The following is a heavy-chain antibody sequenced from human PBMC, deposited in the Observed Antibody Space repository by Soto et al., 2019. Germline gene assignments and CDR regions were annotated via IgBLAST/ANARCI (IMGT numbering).Heavy chain of an antibody. Sequence: PGGSLRLSCVAAECTFSGYTMNWVRQAPGKGLEWVSSISSTSTYISYADSVKGRFTISRDNANNSLSLQMNSLRAEDTAVYYCARGGAAISGTPEWFDPWGQGTLVTVSS. CDR1: ECTFSGYT. D-gene: IGHD2-2*01. CDR2: ISSTSTYI. V-gene: IGHV3-21*01. CDR3: ARGGAAISGTPEWFDP. J-gene: IGHJ5*02.